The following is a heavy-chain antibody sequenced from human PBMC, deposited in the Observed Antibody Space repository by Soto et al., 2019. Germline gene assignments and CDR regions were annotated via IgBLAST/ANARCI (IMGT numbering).Heavy chain of an antibody. CDR2: IYYSGST. Sequence: LVILSLSRTVAGGSISSYYWSWVRQPPGKGLEWIGYIYYSGSTNYIASLKRRVTISVDTSKNQFSLKLSSVTAADTAVYYCGRGGYDYVWGSYRRETSAFSDYGGQGTLVAVS. CDR1: GGSISSYY. V-gene: IGHV4-59*01. D-gene: IGHD3-16*02. CDR3: GRGGYDYVWGSYRRETSAFSDY. J-gene: IGHJ4*02.